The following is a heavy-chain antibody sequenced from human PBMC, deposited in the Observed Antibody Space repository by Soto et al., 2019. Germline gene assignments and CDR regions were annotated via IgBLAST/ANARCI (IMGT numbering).Heavy chain of an antibody. CDR1: GFTFSSYA. D-gene: IGHD4-17*01. CDR3: AKELGLPYGDYYFDY. J-gene: IGHJ4*02. CDR2: ISGSGGRT. V-gene: IGHV3-23*01. Sequence: GGSLRLSCAASGFTFSSYAMSWVRQAPGKGLEWVSAISGSGGRTYYADSVEGRFTISRDNSKNTLYLQMNSLRAEDTAVYYCAKELGLPYGDYYFDYWGQGTLVTVSS.